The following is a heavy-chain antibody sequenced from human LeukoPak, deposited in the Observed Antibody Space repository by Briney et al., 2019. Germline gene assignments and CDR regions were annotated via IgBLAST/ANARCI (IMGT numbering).Heavy chain of an antibody. V-gene: IGHV3-23*01. CDR1: GFTFSGYA. CDR3: AKEIIYDILTGYELPDY. J-gene: IGHJ4*02. CDR2: ISGSGGST. Sequence: GGSLRLSCAASGFTFSGYAMSWVRQAPGKGLEWVSAISGSGGSTYYADSVKGRFTISRDNSKNTLYLQMNSLRAEDTAVYYCAKEIIYDILTGYELPDYWGQGTLVTVSS. D-gene: IGHD3-9*01.